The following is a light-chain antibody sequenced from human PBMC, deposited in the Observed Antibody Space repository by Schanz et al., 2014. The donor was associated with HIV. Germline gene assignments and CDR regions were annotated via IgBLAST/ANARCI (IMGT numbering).Light chain of an antibody. CDR3: SSYTSSSTWV. J-gene: IGLJ3*02. Sequence: QSALTQPASVSGSPGQSITISCTGTSSDVGGYNFVSWYQQHPDKAPRLMIFDVSSRPSGVSNRFSGSKSGNTASLTISGLQAEDEADYYCSSYTSSSTWVFGGGTKLTVV. CDR2: DVS. V-gene: IGLV2-14*03. CDR1: SSDVGGYNF.